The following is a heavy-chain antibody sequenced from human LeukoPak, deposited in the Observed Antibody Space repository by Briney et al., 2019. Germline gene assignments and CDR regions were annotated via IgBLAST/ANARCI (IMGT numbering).Heavy chain of an antibody. CDR1: GASISNYY. CDR3: ARYRAFDI. Sequence: SETLSLTCTVSGASISNYYWSWIRQPPGKGLEWIGYIYNSGNTNYNPSLKRRVTISVDKSKNQFSLKLTSVTAADTAVYYCARYRAFDIWGRGTLVTVSS. J-gene: IGHJ3*02. CDR2: IYNSGNT. V-gene: IGHV4-59*01.